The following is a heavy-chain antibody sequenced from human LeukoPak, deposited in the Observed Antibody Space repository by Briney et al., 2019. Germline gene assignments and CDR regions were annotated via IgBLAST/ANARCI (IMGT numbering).Heavy chain of an antibody. Sequence: GGSLRLSCAASGFSFDEFAMHWVRQAPGKGLEWVSGINFNGDTSRYAHSVNGRFTISRDNAKNSLYLQMNSLRAEDTALYYCAKDDSYYYDSSGFNIQHWGQGTLVTVSS. D-gene: IGHD3-22*01. V-gene: IGHV3-9*01. CDR1: GFSFDEFA. CDR2: INFNGDTS. J-gene: IGHJ1*01. CDR3: AKDDSYYYDSSGFNIQH.